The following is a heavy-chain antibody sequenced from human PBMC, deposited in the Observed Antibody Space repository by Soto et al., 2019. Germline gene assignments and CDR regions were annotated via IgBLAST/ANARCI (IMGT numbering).Heavy chain of an antibody. J-gene: IGHJ4*02. V-gene: IGHV2-5*02. CDR1: GFSLSTTQVG. CDR3: AHCGYNRGWRY. Sequence: QITLKESGPTLVKPTQTLTLTCACSGFSLSTTQVGVGWIRQPPGKALEWLALIYWDDDKRYSPSLKSRLTITKDTSKNQVLPTMTSMAPVDTGTYYCAHCGYNRGWRYWGQGTLVTISS. CDR2: IYWDDDK. D-gene: IGHD6-19*01.